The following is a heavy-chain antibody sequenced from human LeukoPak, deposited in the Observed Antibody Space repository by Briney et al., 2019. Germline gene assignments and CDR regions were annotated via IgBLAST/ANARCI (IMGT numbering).Heavy chain of an antibody. CDR1: GGSISSYY. J-gene: IGHJ3*02. Sequence: SETLSLTCTVSGGSISSYYWSWIRQPPGKGLEWIGYIYYSGSTNYNPSLKSRVTISVDTSKNQFSLKLSSVTAADTAVYYCARDSDYDFWSGYRQDAFDIWGQGTMVTVSS. V-gene: IGHV4-59*01. D-gene: IGHD3-3*01. CDR2: IYYSGST. CDR3: ARDSDYDFWSGYRQDAFDI.